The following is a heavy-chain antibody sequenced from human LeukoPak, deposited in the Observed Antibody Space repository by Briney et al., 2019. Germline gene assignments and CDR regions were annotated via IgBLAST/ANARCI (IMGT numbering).Heavy chain of an antibody. CDR1: GFTFSSYW. CDR3: ARVSLNYYDSSGYHFDY. CDR2: IKQDGSEK. J-gene: IGHJ4*02. V-gene: IGHV3-7*01. D-gene: IGHD3-22*01. Sequence: PGGSLRLSCAASGFTFSSYWMSWVRQAPGKGLEWVGHIKQDGSEKYYVDSVKGRFTISRDNAKNSLYLQMNSLRAEDTAVYYCARVSLNYYDSSGYHFDYWGQGTLVTVSS.